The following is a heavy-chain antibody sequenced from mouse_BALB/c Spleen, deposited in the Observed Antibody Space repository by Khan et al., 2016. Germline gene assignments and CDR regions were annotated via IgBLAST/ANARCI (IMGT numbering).Heavy chain of an antibody. CDR3: ARAWYSMDY. CDR1: GYTFSNYW. V-gene: IGHV1-9*01. J-gene: IGHJ4*01. CDR2: ILPGNANS. Sequence: QVQLQQSGAELMKPGASVKISCKAAGYTFSNYWIEWVKQRPGHGLEWIGDILPGNANSNYNENLKGKATLTADTSSNTAYMQLSSLTSEDSAVYYVARAWYSMDYWGQGTSVTVSS.